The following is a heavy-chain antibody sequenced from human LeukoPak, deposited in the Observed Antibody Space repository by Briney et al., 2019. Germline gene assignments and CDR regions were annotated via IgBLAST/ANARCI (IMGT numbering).Heavy chain of an antibody. J-gene: IGHJ4*02. CDR1: GFIFSSYA. CDR2: ISGSGRSK. CDR3: ARGRDLRPFDF. V-gene: IGHV3-23*01. Sequence: GGSLRLSCAASGFIFSSYAKSWVRQAPGKGLEWVPAISGSGRSKYYADSVKGRFTISRDNSKNTLYLQMNSLRAEDTAVYYCARGRDLRPFDFWGQGTLVTVSS.